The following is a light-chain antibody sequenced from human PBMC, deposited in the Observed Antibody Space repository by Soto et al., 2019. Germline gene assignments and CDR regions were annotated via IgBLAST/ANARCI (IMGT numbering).Light chain of an antibody. CDR1: NSDVGGYNF. Sequence: QSALTQPPSASGSLGQSVTISCTGTNSDVGGYNFVSWYQQHPGKAPKLVIYEVNKWPSGVPDRFSGSKSGNTASLTVSGLQAEDEADYYGNSYADTNSFVFGTGTKLTVL. CDR2: EVN. CDR3: NSYADTNSFV. J-gene: IGLJ1*01. V-gene: IGLV2-8*01.